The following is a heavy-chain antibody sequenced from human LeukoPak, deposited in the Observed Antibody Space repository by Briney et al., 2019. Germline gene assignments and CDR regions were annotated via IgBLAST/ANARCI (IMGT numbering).Heavy chain of an antibody. D-gene: IGHD2-2*01. V-gene: IGHV3-23*01. CDR1: GFTFSNYA. J-gene: IGHJ4*02. Sequence: GGSLRLSCAASGFTFSNYAMSWVRQAPGKGLEWVSGMSDSGVSSYYADSVKGRFTISRDNSKNTLYLQMNSLRAEDTAVYYCAKDADIVVVPVFFDYWGQGTLVTVSS. CDR2: MSDSGVSS. CDR3: AKDADIVVVPVFFDY.